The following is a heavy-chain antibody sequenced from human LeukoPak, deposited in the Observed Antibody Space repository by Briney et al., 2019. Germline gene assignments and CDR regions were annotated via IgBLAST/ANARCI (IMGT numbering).Heavy chain of an antibody. J-gene: IGHJ4*02. CDR1: GFTFSSYG. V-gene: IGHV3-30*02. Sequence: PGGSLRLSCAASGFTFSSYGMHWLRQAPGKGLEWVAFIRYDGSNKYYTDSVKGRFTISSDNSKNKPYLQRTMLSGEDVVLFYCAKGSNYFDYWGQGTLVTVSS. CDR2: IRYDGSNK. CDR3: AKGSNYFDY.